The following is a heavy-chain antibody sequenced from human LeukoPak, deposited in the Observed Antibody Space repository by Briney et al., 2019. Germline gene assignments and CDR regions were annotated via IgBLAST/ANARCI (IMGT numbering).Heavy chain of an antibody. D-gene: IGHD2-2*02. CDR1: GGSISSYY. CDR2: IYYSGST. Sequence: SETLSLTCTVSGGSISSYYWSLIRQPPGKGLEWIGYIYYSGSTNYNPSLKSRVTISVDTSKNQFSLKLSSVTAADTAVYYCARSAVPAAIRSSWFDPWGQGTLVTVSS. CDR3: ARSAVPAAIRSSWFDP. V-gene: IGHV4-59*01. J-gene: IGHJ5*02.